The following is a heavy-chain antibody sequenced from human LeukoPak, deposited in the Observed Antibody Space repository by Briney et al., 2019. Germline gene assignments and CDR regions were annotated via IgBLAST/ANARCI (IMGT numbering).Heavy chain of an antibody. CDR3: ARDSRQLLPGSVGY. D-gene: IGHD2-15*01. V-gene: IGHV1-18*01. CDR1: GYTFTSYG. J-gene: IGHJ4*02. Sequence: ASVKVSCKASGYTFTSYGISWVRQAPGQGLEWMGWISAYNGNTNYAQKLQGRVTMTTDTSTSTAYMELRSLRSDDTAVYYCARDSRQLLPGSVGYWGQGTLVTVSS. CDR2: ISAYNGNT.